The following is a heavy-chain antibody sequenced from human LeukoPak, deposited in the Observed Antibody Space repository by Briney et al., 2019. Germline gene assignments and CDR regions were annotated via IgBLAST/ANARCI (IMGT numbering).Heavy chain of an antibody. Sequence: GGSLRLSCAASGFTFSSYWMSWVRQAPGKGLEWVANIKQDGSEKYYVDSVKGRFTISRDNAKNSLYLQMNSLRAEDTAVYYCARAAGAVAGHYYYYGMDVWGQGTTVTVSS. V-gene: IGHV3-7*01. J-gene: IGHJ6*02. CDR1: GFTFSSYW. D-gene: IGHD6-19*01. CDR2: IKQDGSEK. CDR3: ARAAGAVAGHYYYYGMDV.